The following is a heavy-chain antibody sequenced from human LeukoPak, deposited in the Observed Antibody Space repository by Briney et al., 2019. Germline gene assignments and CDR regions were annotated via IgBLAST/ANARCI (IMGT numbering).Heavy chain of an antibody. V-gene: IGHV3-30*18. CDR3: AKLPDGYSSGSDAFDI. J-gene: IGHJ3*02. D-gene: IGHD6-19*01. CDR1: GFTFSSYG. CDR2: ISYDGSNK. Sequence: GGSLRLSCAASGFTFSSYGMHWVRQAPGKGLGWVAVISYDGSNKYYADSVKGRFTISRDNSKNTLYLQMNSLRAEDTAVYYCAKLPDGYSSGSDAFDIWGQGTMVTVSS.